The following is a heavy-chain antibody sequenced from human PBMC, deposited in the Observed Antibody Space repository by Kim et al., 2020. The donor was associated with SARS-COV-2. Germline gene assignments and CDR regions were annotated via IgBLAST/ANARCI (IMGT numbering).Heavy chain of an antibody. V-gene: IGHV3-23*01. CDR3: EKDLTPFRGNQQLVPDY. Sequence: VGRRFTISRDNSKNTLYLQMSSLRVEDTAKYYCEKDLTPFRGNQQLVPDYWGQGTLVTVSS. J-gene: IGHJ4*02. D-gene: IGHD6-13*01.